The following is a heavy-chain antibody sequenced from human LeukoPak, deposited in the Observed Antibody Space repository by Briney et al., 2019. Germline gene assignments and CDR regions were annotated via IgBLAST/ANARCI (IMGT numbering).Heavy chain of an antibody. Sequence: GGSLRLSCAASGPTFRNAFMNWVRQAPGKGLEWVGRIESSTDGGTTDYAAPVKGRFTMSRDDSKNTLYLQMNNVKNEDKSVDYCTTSPGITVFGVVTDYWGQGTLVIVSS. D-gene: IGHD3-3*01. J-gene: IGHJ4*02. V-gene: IGHV3-15*04. CDR1: GPTFRNAF. CDR3: TTSPGITVFGVVTDY. CDR2: IESSTDGGTT.